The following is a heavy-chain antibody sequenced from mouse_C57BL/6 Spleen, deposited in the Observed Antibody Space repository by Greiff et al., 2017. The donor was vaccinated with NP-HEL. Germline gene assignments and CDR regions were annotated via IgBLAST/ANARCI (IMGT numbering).Heavy chain of an antibody. J-gene: IGHJ2*01. CDR3: ARWENYGYDGRDFDY. CDR2: IYPGDGDT. D-gene: IGHD2-2*01. Sequence: QVQLKHSGAELVKPGASVKISCKASGYAFSSYWMNWVKQRPGKGLEWIGQIYPGDGDTNYNGKFKGKATLTADKSSSTAYMQLSSLTSEDSAVYFCARWENYGYDGRDFDYWGQGTTLTVSS. CDR1: GYAFSSYW. V-gene: IGHV1-80*01.